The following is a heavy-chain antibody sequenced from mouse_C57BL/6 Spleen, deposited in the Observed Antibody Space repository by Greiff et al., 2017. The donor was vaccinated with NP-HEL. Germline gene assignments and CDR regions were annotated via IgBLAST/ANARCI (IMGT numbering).Heavy chain of an antibody. V-gene: IGHV1-81*01. Sequence: QVQLQPSGAELARPGASVKLSCKASGYTFTSYGISWVKQRTGQGLEWIGEIYPRSGNTYYNEKFKGKATLTADKSSSTAYMELRSLTSEDSAVYFCARSRYYGSSYYFDYWGQGTTLTVSS. CDR3: ARSRYYGSSYYFDY. CDR1: GYTFTSYG. J-gene: IGHJ2*01. CDR2: IYPRSGNT. D-gene: IGHD1-1*01.